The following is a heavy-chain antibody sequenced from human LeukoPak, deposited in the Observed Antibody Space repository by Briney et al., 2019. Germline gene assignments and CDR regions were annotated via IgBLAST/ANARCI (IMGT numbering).Heavy chain of an antibody. Sequence: SETLSLTCTVSGGSISSYYWSWIRQPPGKGLEWIGYIYYSGSTNYNPSLKSRVTISVDTSKNQFSLKLSSVTAADTAVYYCARAGSPIWLDFDYWGQGTLVTVSS. CDR1: GGSISSYY. CDR3: ARAGSPIWLDFDY. V-gene: IGHV4-59*01. J-gene: IGHJ4*02. CDR2: IYYSGST. D-gene: IGHD5-24*01.